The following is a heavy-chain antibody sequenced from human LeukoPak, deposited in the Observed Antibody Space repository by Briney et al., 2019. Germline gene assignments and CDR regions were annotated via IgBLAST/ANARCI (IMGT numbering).Heavy chain of an antibody. CDR2: IYYSGST. V-gene: IGHV4-59*01. CDR1: GGSISSYY. D-gene: IGHD6-19*01. Sequence: PSETLSLTCTVSGGSISSYYWSWIRQPPGKGLEWIGYIYYSGSTNYNPSLKSRVTISVDTSKNQFSLKPSSVTAADTAVYYCARGSSGGWYYFDYWGQGTLVTVSS. CDR3: ARGSSGGWYYFDY. J-gene: IGHJ4*02.